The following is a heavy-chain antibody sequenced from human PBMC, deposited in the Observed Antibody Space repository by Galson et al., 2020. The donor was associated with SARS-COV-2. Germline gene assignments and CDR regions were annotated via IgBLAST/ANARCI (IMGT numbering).Heavy chain of an antibody. CDR1: GGSISTSSDY. CDR3: ARRKYYNYYMDV. J-gene: IGHJ6*03. Sequence: SETLSLTCTVSGGSISTSSDYWGWIRQPPGKGLEWIGTISYTGSTYYNPSLQSRVFISVDTSKNQFSLTLSLVTAADTGVYYCARRKYYNYYMDVWGKGTTVSVSS. V-gene: IGHV4-39*01. CDR2: ISYTGST.